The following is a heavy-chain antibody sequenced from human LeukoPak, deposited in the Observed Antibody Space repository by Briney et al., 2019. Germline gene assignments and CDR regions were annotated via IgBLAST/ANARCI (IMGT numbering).Heavy chain of an antibody. CDR3: ANQGSGGSSGFDY. J-gene: IGHJ4*02. D-gene: IGHD2-15*01. V-gene: IGHV1-46*01. Sequence: ASVKVSCKASGYTFTTCFIHWVRQAPGQGLEWMGIINPSDDSTGYALKFQDRLTMTRDLSTSTVYMELSSLRSEDTAVYYCANQGSGGSSGFDYWGQGTLVTVSS. CDR2: INPSDDST. CDR1: GYTFTTCF.